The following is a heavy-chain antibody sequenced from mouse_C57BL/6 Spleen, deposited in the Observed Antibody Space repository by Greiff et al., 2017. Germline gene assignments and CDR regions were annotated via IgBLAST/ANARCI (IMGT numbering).Heavy chain of an antibody. V-gene: IGHV1-69*01. CDR3: ARGYYYGSYFDV. J-gene: IGHJ1*03. Sequence: HVQLQQPGAELVMPGASVKLSCKSSGYTFTSYWMHWVKQRPGQGLEWIGEIDPSDSYTNYNQKFKGKSTLTVDKSSSTAYMQLSSLTSEDSAVYYCARGYYYGSYFDVWGTGTTVTVSS. CDR1: GYTFTSYW. D-gene: IGHD1-1*01. CDR2: IDPSDSYT.